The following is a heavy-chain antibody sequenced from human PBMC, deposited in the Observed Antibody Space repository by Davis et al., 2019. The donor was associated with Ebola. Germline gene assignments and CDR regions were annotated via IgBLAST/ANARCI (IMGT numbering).Heavy chain of an antibody. D-gene: IGHD1-26*01. CDR3: ARGDGSYRQRFDP. CDR1: GGSISSSSYY. CDR2: IYYSGST. V-gene: IGHV4-39*01. Sequence: SETLSLTCIVSGGSISSSSYYWGWIRQPPGKGLEWIGSIYYSGSTYYNPSLKSRVTISVDTSKNQFSLKLSSVTAADTAVYYCARGDGSYRQRFDPWGQGTLVTISS. J-gene: IGHJ5*02.